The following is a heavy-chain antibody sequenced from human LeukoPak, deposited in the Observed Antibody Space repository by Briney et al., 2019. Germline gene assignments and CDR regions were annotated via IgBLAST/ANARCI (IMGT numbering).Heavy chain of an antibody. Sequence: SETPSLTCTVSGGSISSYYWSWIRQPPGKGLEWIGYIYYSGSTNYNPSLKSRVTISVDTSKNQFSLKLSSVTAADTAVYYCARTSRWLQFGAFDIWGQGTMVTVSS. CDR2: IYYSGST. D-gene: IGHD5-24*01. CDR1: GGSISSYY. CDR3: ARTSRWLQFGAFDI. V-gene: IGHV4-59*08. J-gene: IGHJ3*02.